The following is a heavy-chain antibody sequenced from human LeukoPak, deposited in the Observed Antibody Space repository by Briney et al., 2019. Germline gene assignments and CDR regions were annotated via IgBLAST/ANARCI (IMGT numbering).Heavy chain of an antibody. J-gene: IGHJ4*02. Sequence: SETLSLTCTVSGDSTSSWYWTWIRQPPGKGLEWIGYIYYGGSTDYSPSLKSRATISLDTSKNQFSLHLTSVTAADTAVYYCARQLAGLAPPGFIDSWGQGTLVTVSS. CDR2: IYYGGST. V-gene: IGHV4-59*08. CDR1: GDSTSSWY. CDR3: ARQLAGLAPPGFIDS. D-gene: IGHD3-3*02.